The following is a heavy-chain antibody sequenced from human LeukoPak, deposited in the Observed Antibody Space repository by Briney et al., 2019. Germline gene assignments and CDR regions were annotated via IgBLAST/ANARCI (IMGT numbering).Heavy chain of an antibody. CDR1: GGSFSGYY. CDR3: ARNYYDSTWFDP. CDR2: INHSGST. Sequence: SETLSLTCAVYGGSFSGYYWSWIRQPPGKGLEWIGEINHSGSTNYNPSLKSRVTISVDTSKNQFSLKLSSVTAADTAVYYCARNYYDSTWFDPWGQGTLVTVSS. J-gene: IGHJ5*02. V-gene: IGHV4-34*01. D-gene: IGHD3-22*01.